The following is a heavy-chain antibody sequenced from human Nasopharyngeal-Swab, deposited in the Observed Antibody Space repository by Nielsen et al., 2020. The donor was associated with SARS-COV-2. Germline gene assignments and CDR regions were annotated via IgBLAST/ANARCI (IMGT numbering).Heavy chain of an antibody. D-gene: IGHD3-10*01. CDR3: ARKYGSGSYIGFDP. V-gene: IGHV4-59*01. CDR1: GGSIDTYY. Sequence: GSLRLSYTVSGGSIDTYYWNWIRQPPGKELEWIGYISYSGATKYNPSLEGRVTISLDTSKNQFFLRLSAVTAADTAVYFCARKYGSGSYIGFDPWGQGTLVTVSS. CDR2: ISYSGAT. J-gene: IGHJ5*02.